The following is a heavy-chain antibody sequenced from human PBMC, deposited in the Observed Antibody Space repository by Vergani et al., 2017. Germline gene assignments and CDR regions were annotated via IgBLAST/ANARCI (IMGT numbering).Heavy chain of an antibody. V-gene: IGHV3-23*01. CDR2: ISGSGGST. CDR1: GFTFSSHA. Sequence: EVQLLESGGGLVQPGGSLRLSCAASGFTFSSHAMSWVRQAPGKGLEWVSAISGSGGSTYYADSVKGRFTISEANSKNSLYLQMNSLRAEDTAVDYGAKDGWDDFWSVEEGYYYYYGMDVWGQGTTVTVSS. D-gene: IGHD3-3*01. J-gene: IGHJ6*02. CDR3: AKDGWDDFWSVEEGYYYYYGMDV.